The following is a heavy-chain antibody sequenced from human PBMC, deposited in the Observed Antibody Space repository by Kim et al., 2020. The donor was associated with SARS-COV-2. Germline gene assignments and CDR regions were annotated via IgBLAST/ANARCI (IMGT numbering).Heavy chain of an antibody. V-gene: IGHV3-23*01. CDR3: AKVLAPRGRWLRSEGPIDY. D-gene: IGHD3-16*01. Sequence: GRFTISRDNSKNTLYLQMNSLRDEYTAVYYCAKVLAPRGRWLRSEGPIDYWGQGTLVTVSS. J-gene: IGHJ4*02.